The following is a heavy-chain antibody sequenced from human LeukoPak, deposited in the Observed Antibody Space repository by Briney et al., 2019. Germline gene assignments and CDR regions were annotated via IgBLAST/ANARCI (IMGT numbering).Heavy chain of an antibody. CDR1: GFTFSSYS. Sequence: GGSLRLPCAASGFTFSSYSMNWVRQAPGKGLEWVSSISSSSSYIYYADSVKGRFTISRDNAKNSLYLQMNSLRAEDTAVYYCARTDSSGYVNYWGQGTLVTVSS. D-gene: IGHD3-22*01. CDR3: ARTDSSGYVNY. J-gene: IGHJ4*02. CDR2: ISSSSSYI. V-gene: IGHV3-21*01.